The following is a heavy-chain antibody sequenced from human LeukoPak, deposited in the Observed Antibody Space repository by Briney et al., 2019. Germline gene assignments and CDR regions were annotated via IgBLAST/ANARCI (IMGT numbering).Heavy chain of an antibody. CDR2: ISAYNGNT. J-gene: IGHJ5*02. CDR3: ARTHGYGDRYNWFDP. D-gene: IGHD4-17*01. V-gene: IGHV1-18*01. CDR1: GYTFTSYG. Sequence: ASVKVSCKASGYTFTSYGISRVRQAPGQGLEWMGWISAYNGNTNYPQNLQGTVTMTTDTSTSTAYMELRSLRSDDTAVYYCARTHGYGDRYNWFDPWGRGTLVTVSS.